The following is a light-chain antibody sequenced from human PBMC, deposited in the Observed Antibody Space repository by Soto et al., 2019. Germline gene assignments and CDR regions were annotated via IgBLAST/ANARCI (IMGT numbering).Light chain of an antibody. CDR3: QQRSFLPRT. CDR1: QSSSSSY. V-gene: IGKV3D-20*02. J-gene: IGKJ1*01. Sequence: ISLSPGESAEVTFRTSQSSSSSYLAWYQQTPGQAPRLLIYDASTRATGIPARFSASGSGTDFTLTISSLEPEDFAVYYCQQRSFLPRTFGQGTRLEIK. CDR2: DAS.